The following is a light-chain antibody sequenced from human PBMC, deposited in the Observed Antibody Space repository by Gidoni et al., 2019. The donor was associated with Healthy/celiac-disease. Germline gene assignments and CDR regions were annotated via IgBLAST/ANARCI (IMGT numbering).Light chain of an antibody. Sequence: EIVMTQSPATLAVSPGERATLSCRASQSVSSNLAWYQQKPGQAPRLLIYGASTRATGIPARFSGSGCGTEFTLTISSLQSEDYAVYYCQQYNNWPPGVTFGQXTKVEIK. J-gene: IGKJ1*01. V-gene: IGKV3-15*01. CDR1: QSVSSN. CDR2: GAS. CDR3: QQYNNWPPGVT.